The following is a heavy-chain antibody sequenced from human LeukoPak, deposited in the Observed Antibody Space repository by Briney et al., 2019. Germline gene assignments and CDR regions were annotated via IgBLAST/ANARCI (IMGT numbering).Heavy chain of an antibody. J-gene: IGHJ5*02. CDR2: TSSSDAGT. V-gene: IGHV3-23*01. D-gene: IGHD3-22*01. Sequence: GGSLRLSCAASGFTFSSYAMSWVRQTPGKGLEWVAATSSSDAGTYYADSVKGRFTISRDNSKNTLYLQMNSLRAEDTAVYYCAKDGSSGYYLTGNWFDPWGQGTLVTVSS. CDR3: AKDGSSGYYLTGNWFDP. CDR1: GFTFSSYA.